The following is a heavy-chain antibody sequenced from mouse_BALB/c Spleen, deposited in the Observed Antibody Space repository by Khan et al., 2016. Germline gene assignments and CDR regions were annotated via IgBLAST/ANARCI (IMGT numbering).Heavy chain of an antibody. V-gene: IGHV3-2*02. D-gene: IGHD2-1*01. J-gene: IGHJ3*01. CDR2: ISYSGST. CDR1: GYSITSDYA. Sequence: EGQLQESGPGLVKPSQYLSLTCTVTGYSITSDYAWNWIRQFPGNKLEWMGYISYSGSTSYNPSLKSRLSITRDTSKNQFFLQLNSVTTEDTATXYCAIYYGNYGFAYWGKGTLVTVSA. CDR3: AIYYGNYGFAY.